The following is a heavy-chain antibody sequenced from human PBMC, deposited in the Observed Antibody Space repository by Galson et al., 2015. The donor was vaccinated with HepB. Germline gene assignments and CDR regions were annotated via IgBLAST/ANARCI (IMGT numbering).Heavy chain of an antibody. J-gene: IGHJ2*01. Sequence: SIYYSGSAYYNPSLKSRVIISVDTSKNQIFLKLNSVTAADTAVYYCARHETPGGDFDLWGRGTLVTVSS. CDR2: IYYSGSA. CDR3: ARHETPGGDFDL. V-gene: IGHV4-39*01. D-gene: IGHD3-16*01.